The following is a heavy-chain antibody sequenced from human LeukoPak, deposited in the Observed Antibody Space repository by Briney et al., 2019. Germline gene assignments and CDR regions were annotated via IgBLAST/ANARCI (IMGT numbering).Heavy chain of an antibody. V-gene: IGHV1-46*01. D-gene: IGHD5-18*01. CDR2: IKDSGTT. CDR3: VRDRIQLWLTNFDY. CDR1: GYSFTTYH. Sequence: ASVKVSCKASGYSFTTYHIHWVRQAPGQGLEWMGIIKDSGTTIYPQKFQGRVTMTRDTSTSTVYMEVSSLRSEDTAVYYCVRDRIQLWLTNFDYWGQGTLVTVSS. J-gene: IGHJ4*02.